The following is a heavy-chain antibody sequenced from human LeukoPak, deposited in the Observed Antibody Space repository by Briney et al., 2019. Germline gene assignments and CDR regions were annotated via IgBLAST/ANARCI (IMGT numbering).Heavy chain of an antibody. D-gene: IGHD1-26*01. V-gene: IGHV4-39*01. CDR2: IYYSGST. CDR1: GGSITTTSYY. Sequence: PSETLSLTCTVSGGSITTTSYYWGWIRQPPGKGFEWIGRIYYSGSTYYSPSLKTRVTISVDTSKNQFSLKLSSVTAADTAVYYCARHSGSYYQPWDYWGQGTLVTVSS. CDR3: ARHSGSYYQPWDY. J-gene: IGHJ4*02.